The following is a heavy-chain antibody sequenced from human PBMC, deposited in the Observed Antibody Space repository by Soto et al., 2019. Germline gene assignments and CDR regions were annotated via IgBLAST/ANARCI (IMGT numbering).Heavy chain of an antibody. V-gene: IGHV1-18*04. CDR3: ARNREAAGSYCFDF. D-gene: IGHD6-13*01. Sequence: SVKVSCKASGYTLTSDGISWVRQTRGQGLEWMGWISAYNGNTNCAQKLQGRVTMTTDTSTSTAYMELRSLRSDDTAVYYCARNREAAGSYCFDFWGQGTLVTVSS. CDR2: ISAYNGNT. J-gene: IGHJ4*02. CDR1: GYTLTSDG.